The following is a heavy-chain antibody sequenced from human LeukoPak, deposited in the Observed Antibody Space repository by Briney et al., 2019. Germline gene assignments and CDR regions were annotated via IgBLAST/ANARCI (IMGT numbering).Heavy chain of an antibody. CDR3: ARSRLTSFDY. CDR1: GFTFSRYN. J-gene: IGHJ4*02. CDR2: ISSTLYST. V-gene: IGHV3-48*01. Sequence: GGSLRLSCAASGFTFSRYNMVWVRQAPGKGLEWISYISSTLYSTFYTDSVKGRFTISRDNAKNSLFLQMNGLRAEDTAVYYCARSRLTSFDYWGQGTLVAVSS.